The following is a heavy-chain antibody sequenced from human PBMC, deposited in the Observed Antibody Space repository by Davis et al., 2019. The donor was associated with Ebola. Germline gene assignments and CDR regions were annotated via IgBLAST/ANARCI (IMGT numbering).Heavy chain of an antibody. CDR3: ARFQRWQLDY. D-gene: IGHD4-23*01. V-gene: IGHV3-7*01. CDR2: IKGDGSEK. Sequence: GESLKISCAASGFIFSGYWMAWVRQAPGKGLEWVANIKGDGSEKFYVDSMKGRFTIFRDNAKKSLYLQINSLRADDTAVYYCARFQRWQLDYWGQGTLVTVTS. J-gene: IGHJ4*02. CDR1: GFIFSGYW.